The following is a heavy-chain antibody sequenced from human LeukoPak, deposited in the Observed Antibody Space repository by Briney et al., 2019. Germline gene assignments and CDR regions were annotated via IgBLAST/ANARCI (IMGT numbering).Heavy chain of an antibody. Sequence: ASVKVSCKASGYTFTGYYMHWVRQAPGQGLEWMGWINPNSGGTNYAQKFQGKVTMTRDTSISTAYMELSRLRSDDTAVYYCARSPHILTGENFDYWGQGTLVTVSS. CDR3: ARSPHILTGENFDY. V-gene: IGHV1-2*02. J-gene: IGHJ4*02. CDR2: INPNSGGT. CDR1: GYTFTGYY. D-gene: IGHD3-9*01.